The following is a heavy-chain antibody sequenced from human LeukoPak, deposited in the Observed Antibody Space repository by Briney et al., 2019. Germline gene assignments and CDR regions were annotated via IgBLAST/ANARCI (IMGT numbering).Heavy chain of an antibody. CDR1: GGSFSDYY. Sequence: PSETLSLTCAVYGGSFSDYYWNWIRQPPGKGLEWIGEINHSGSTNYNPSLKSRVTISVDTSKNQFSLKLSSVTAADTAVYYCARGPEDYGMDVWGQGTTVTVSS. CDR2: INHSGST. D-gene: IGHD1-14*01. CDR3: ARGPEDYGMDV. J-gene: IGHJ6*02. V-gene: IGHV4-34*01.